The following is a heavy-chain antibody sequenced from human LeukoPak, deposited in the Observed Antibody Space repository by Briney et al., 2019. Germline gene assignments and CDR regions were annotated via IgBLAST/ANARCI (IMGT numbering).Heavy chain of an antibody. CDR1: GGSISSGGYY. Sequence: SETLSLTCTVSGGSISSGGYYWSWIRQHPGKGLEWIGYIYYSGSTYYNPSLKSRVTISVDTSKNQFSLKLSSVTAADTAVYYCARHGDFWSGFHRGWFDPWGQGTLVTVSS. J-gene: IGHJ5*02. CDR3: ARHGDFWSGFHRGWFDP. V-gene: IGHV4-39*01. CDR2: IYYSGST. D-gene: IGHD3-3*01.